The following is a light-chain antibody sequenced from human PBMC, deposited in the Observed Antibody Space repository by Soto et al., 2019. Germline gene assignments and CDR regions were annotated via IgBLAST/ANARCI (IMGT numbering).Light chain of an antibody. V-gene: IGLV2-8*01. J-gene: IGLJ1*01. Sequence: QSALTQPSSASGSPGQSVTISCTGTRSDVGGYNYVSWYQQHPGKVPKLMVYEVNKRPSGVPDRFSGSKSGNTASLTVSGLQAEDEADYYCTSYAGGNNVFGTGTKVTVL. CDR1: RSDVGGYNY. CDR3: TSYAGGNNV. CDR2: EVN.